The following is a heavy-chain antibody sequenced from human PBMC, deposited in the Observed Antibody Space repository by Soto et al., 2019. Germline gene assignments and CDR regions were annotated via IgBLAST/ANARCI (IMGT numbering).Heavy chain of an antibody. V-gene: IGHV3-7*01. Sequence: GGSLRLSCAASGSTFSSYWMTWVRQAPGKGLEWVANIQQDGTQKYYVDSVKGRFTISRDNAKNSLYLQMSSLRAEDTAVYYCATDPSNSWYRGDDVDVWGQGTMVTVSS. D-gene: IGHD1-1*01. CDR1: GSTFSSYW. CDR3: ATDPSNSWYRGDDVDV. J-gene: IGHJ6*02. CDR2: IQQDGTQK.